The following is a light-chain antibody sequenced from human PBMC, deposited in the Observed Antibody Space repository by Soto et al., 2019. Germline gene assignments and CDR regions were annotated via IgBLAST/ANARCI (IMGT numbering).Light chain of an antibody. CDR3: QQYNNWPPYT. CDR1: QSVSSN. J-gene: IGKJ2*01. CDR2: GAS. Sequence: EIVMTQSPSTLSVSPGERATLSCRASQSVSSNLAWYQQKPGQAPRLLIYGASTRANGIPARFSGGGSGTEFTLTISSLQSEDFAVYYCQQYNNWPPYTFGQGTKLEIK. V-gene: IGKV3-15*01.